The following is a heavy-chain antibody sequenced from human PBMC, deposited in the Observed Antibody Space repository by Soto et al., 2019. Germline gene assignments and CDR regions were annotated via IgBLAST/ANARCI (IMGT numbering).Heavy chain of an antibody. V-gene: IGHV3-30-3*01. Sequence: SGGSLRLSCAASGFTFSSYAMHWVRQAPGKGLEWVALISYDGNKEFYTDSVKGRFTVSRDDSKNTLYLQMNSLRAEDTAIYFCARDQRGYNYGHFDYWGPGTMVTVSS. CDR2: ISYDGNKE. J-gene: IGHJ4*02. CDR1: GFTFSSYA. CDR3: ARDQRGYNYGHFDY. D-gene: IGHD5-18*01.